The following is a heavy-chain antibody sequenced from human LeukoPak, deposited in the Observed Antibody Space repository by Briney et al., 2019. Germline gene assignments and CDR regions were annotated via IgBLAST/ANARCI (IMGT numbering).Heavy chain of an antibody. D-gene: IGHD1-1*01. V-gene: IGHV3-48*04. J-gene: IGHJ3*02. Sequence: GGSLRLSCEGSGFIFSSYSLNWVRQAPGKGLEWLSYISSGGKTVYYADSVKGRLTISRDNAKNSLFLQLNSLRPGDTAVYYCVRQRGPWTLHDAFAMWVQGTMVTVAS. CDR1: GFIFSSYS. CDR2: ISSGGKTV. CDR3: VRQRGPWTLHDAFAM.